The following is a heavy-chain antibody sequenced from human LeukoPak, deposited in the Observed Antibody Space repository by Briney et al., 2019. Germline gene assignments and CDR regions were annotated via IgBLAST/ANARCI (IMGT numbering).Heavy chain of an antibody. CDR1: GYTFTVYY. D-gene: IGHD6-19*01. CDR2: INPNSGGT. CDR3: ARDQHSSGWYGDYYYYMDV. Sequence: EASVTVSCKASGYTFTVYYMHWVRQAPGQGLEWMGWINPNSGGTNYAQKFQGRVTMTRDTSISTAYMELSRLRSDDTAVYYCARDQHSSGWYGDYYYYMDVWGKGTTVTVSS. J-gene: IGHJ6*03. V-gene: IGHV1-2*02.